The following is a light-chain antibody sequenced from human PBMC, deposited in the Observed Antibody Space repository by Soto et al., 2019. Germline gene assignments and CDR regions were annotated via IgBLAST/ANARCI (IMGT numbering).Light chain of an antibody. V-gene: IGKV3-20*01. CDR2: GAS. CDR1: QSVSSSY. J-gene: IGKJ2*01. CDR3: QHYGSSPYT. Sequence: EIVLTQSPGTLSLSPGERATLSCRASQSVSSSYLAWYQQKPSQAPRLLIYGASSMSAGIPDRFSGSESGTDFTLTISRLEPEDFAVYYCQHYGSSPYTFGQGTKVEIK.